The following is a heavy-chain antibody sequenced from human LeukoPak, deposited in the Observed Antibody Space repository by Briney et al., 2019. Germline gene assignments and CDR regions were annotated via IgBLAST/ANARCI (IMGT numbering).Heavy chain of an antibody. CDR2: ISSSGSTI. CDR1: GFTFSDYY. V-gene: IGHV3-11*01. J-gene: IGHJ4*02. CDR3: ARAQSMVRGVDYFDY. Sequence: GGSLRLSCAASGFTFSDYYMSWIRQAPGKGLERVSYISSSGSTIYYTDSVKGRFTISRDNAKNSLYLQMNSLRAEDTAVYYCARAQSMVRGVDYFDYWGQGTLVTVSS. D-gene: IGHD3-10*01.